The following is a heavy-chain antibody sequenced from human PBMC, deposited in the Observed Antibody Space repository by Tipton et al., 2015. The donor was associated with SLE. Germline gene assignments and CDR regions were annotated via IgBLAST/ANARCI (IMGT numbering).Heavy chain of an antibody. Sequence: TLSLTCTVSGGSISSGSYYWSWIRQPAGKGLEWIGYIYTSGSTNYNPSLKSRVTISVDTSKNQFSLKLSSVTAADTAVYYCARDVDTAMVGFDYWGQGTLVTVSS. D-gene: IGHD5-18*01. CDR3: ARDVDTAMVGFDY. J-gene: IGHJ4*02. CDR1: GGSISSGSYY. V-gene: IGHV4-61*09. CDR2: IYTSGST.